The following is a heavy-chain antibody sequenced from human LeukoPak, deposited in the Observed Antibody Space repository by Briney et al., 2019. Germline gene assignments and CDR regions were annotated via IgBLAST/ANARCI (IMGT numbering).Heavy chain of an antibody. CDR1: GGSFSGYY. V-gene: IGHV4-34*01. CDR2: INHSGST. Sequence: SETLSLTCAVYGGSFSGYYWSWIRQPPGKGLEWIGEINHSGSTNYNPSLKSRVTISVDTSKNQFSLKLSSVTAADTAVYYCARRSFLWPPVYWGQGTLVTVSS. J-gene: IGHJ4*02. D-gene: IGHD6-13*01. CDR3: ARRSFLWPPVY.